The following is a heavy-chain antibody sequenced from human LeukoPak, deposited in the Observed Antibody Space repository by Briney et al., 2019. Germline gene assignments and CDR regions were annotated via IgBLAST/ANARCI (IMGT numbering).Heavy chain of an antibody. J-gene: IGHJ5*02. CDR3: ASTIFGVALYNWFDP. V-gene: IGHV4-61*09. CDR1: GARLTNPTYY. Sequence: SETLSLTCSVSGARLTNPTYYQWSWFRQPPGKALEFIGKVFASGTSTLTSSLKSRVTMSLDTSKNEFSLKLSSVTAADTAVYYCASTIFGVALYNWFDPWGQGTLVTVSS. D-gene: IGHD3-3*01. CDR2: VFASGTS.